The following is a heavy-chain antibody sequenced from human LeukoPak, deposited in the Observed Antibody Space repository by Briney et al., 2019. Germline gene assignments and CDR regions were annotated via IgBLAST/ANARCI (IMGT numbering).Heavy chain of an antibody. V-gene: IGHV4-39*07. CDR3: ARDTYYYGMDV. Sequence: SETLSLTCTVSGGSISSSSYYWNWIRQPPGKGLEWIGEINHSGSTNYNPSLKSRVTISVDASKNQFSLKLSSVTAADTAVYYCARDTYYYGMDVWGQGTTVTVSS. CDR1: GGSISSSSYY. J-gene: IGHJ6*02. CDR2: INHSGST.